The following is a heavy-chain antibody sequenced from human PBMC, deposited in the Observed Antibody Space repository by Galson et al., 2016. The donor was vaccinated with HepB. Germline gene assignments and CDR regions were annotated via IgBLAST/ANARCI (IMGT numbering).Heavy chain of an antibody. CDR3: ASGSGVQIWSDFDY. Sequence: SVKVSCKASGYSFTTHGITWVRQAPGQGLEWMGWISTYNGDTNYAQKLQGRVTMTTDTSTTTVYMELKSLRYDDTAVYYCASGSGVQIWSDFDYWGQGTLATVSS. J-gene: IGHJ4*02. CDR2: ISTYNGDT. CDR1: GYSFTTHG. V-gene: IGHV1-18*01. D-gene: IGHD5-18*01.